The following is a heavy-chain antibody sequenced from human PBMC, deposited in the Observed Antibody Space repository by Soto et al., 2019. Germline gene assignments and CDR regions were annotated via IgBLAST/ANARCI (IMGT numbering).Heavy chain of an antibody. V-gene: IGHV2-5*01. D-gene: IGHD6-13*01. CDR2: IYWNDDK. CDR3: AHRGPTSSWSRGPCFDP. J-gene: IGHJ5*02. CDR1: RFSLSTSGVG. Sequence: SGPTLVNPTQTLTLTCAFSRFSLSTSGVGVGWIRQPPGKALEWLALIYWNDDKRYSPSLKSRLTITKDTSKNQVVLTMTNMDTEDTATYYAAHRGPTSSWSRGPCFDPWGQGTLVTVSS.